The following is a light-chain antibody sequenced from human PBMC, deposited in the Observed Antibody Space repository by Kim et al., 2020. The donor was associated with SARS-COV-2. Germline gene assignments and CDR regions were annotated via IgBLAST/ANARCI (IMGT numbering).Light chain of an antibody. CDR1: GLGDKY. Sequence: SYELTQPPSVSVSPGQTASITCSGDGLGDKYACWYQQKPGQSPVVVIYQDTKRPSGIPERFSGSNSGNTATLTISGTQAMDEADYYCQVWDSTTTVFGGGTQLTVL. J-gene: IGLJ2*01. CDR3: QVWDSTTTV. V-gene: IGLV3-1*01. CDR2: QDT.